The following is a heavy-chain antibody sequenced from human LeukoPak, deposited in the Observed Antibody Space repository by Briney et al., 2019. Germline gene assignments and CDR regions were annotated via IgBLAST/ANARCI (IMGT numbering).Heavy chain of an antibody. V-gene: IGHV1-2*02. CDR2: INPNSGGT. D-gene: IGHD4-17*01. CDR3: ARARATVTRISSFDI. Sequence: GASVKVSCKASGYTFTGYYMHWVRQAPGQGLEWMGWINPNSGGTNYAQKFQGRVTMTRDTSISTAYMELSRLRSDDTAVYYCARARATVTRISSFDIWGQGTMVTVSS. J-gene: IGHJ3*02. CDR1: GYTFTGYY.